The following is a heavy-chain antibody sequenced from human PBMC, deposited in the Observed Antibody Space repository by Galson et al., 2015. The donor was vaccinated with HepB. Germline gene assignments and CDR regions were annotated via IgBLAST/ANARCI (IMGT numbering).Heavy chain of an antibody. V-gene: IGHV3-15*01. CDR2: IKSKTDGGTT. CDR3: TTVGIQLWLSIPFDY. CDR1: GFTFSNAW. D-gene: IGHD5-18*01. J-gene: IGHJ4*02. Sequence: SLRLSCAASGFTFSNAWMSWVRQAPGKGLEWVGRIKSKTDGGTTDYTAPVKGRFTISRDDSKNTLYLQMNSLKTEDTAVYYCTTVGIQLWLSIPFDYWGQGTLVTVSS.